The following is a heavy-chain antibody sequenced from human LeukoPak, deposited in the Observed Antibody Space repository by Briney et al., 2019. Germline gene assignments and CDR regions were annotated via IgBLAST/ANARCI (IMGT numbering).Heavy chain of an antibody. CDR2: IWYDGSNK. CDR1: GFTFSSYG. Sequence: PGGSLRLSCAASGFTFSSYGMPWVRQAPGKGLEWVAVIWYDGSNKYYADSVKGRFTISRDNSKNTLYLQMNSLRAEDTAVYYCARDGSMLGSDAFDIWGQGTMVTVSS. V-gene: IGHV3-33*01. CDR3: ARDGSMLGSDAFDI. D-gene: IGHD7-27*01. J-gene: IGHJ3*02.